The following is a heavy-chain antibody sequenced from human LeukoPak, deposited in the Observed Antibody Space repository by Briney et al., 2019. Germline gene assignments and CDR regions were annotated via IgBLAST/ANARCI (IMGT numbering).Heavy chain of an antibody. CDR3: ARDATLLWFGETLGGNFDY. CDR2: MNPNSGNT. V-gene: IGHV1-8*03. Sequence: ASVKVSCKASGYTFTSYDINWVRQATGQGLEWMGWMNPNSGNTGYAQKFQGRVTITADESTSTAYMELSSLRSEDTAVYYCARDATLLWFGETLGGNFDYWGQGTLVTVSS. J-gene: IGHJ4*02. CDR1: GYTFTSYD. D-gene: IGHD3-10*01.